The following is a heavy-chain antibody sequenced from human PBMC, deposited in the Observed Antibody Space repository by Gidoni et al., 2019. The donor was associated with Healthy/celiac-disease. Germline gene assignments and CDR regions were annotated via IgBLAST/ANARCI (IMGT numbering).Heavy chain of an antibody. J-gene: IGHJ4*02. V-gene: IGHV3-74*01. D-gene: IGHD2-2*01. CDR2: INSDGSST. Sequence: EVQLVESGGGLVQPGGSLRLSCAASGFTFRSYWMHWVRQAPGKGLVWVSRINSDGSSTSYADSVKGRFTISRDNAKNTLYLQMNSLRAEDTAVYYCARYCSSTSCYGGFDYWGQGTLVTVSS. CDR1: GFTFRSYW. CDR3: ARYCSSTSCYGGFDY.